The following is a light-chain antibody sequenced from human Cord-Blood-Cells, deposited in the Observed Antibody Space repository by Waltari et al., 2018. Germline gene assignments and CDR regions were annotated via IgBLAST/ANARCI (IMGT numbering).Light chain of an antibody. CDR1: SSDVGGYNY. Sequence: QSALTQPASVSGSPGQSITISCTGTSSDVGGYNYVSWYQQHPGKAAELMIYDISNRHSGVSNRFSGSKSGNTASLTISGLQAEDEADDYCSSYTSSSTVVFGGGTKLTVL. CDR3: SSYTSSSTVV. V-gene: IGLV2-14*01. J-gene: IGLJ2*01. CDR2: DIS.